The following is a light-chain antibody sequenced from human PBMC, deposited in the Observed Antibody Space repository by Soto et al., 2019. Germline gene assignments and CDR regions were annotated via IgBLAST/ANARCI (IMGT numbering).Light chain of an antibody. V-gene: IGKV3-20*01. CDR2: GAS. J-gene: IGKJ4*01. Sequence: EIVLTQSPGTLSLSPGERATLSCRASQSVSSIYLAWYQQRPGQAPRLLIYGASSRATGIPDRFSGSGSGTDFTLTITRLEPEDFAVYYCQRGVAFGGGTKVDIK. CDR1: QSVSSIY. CDR3: QRGVA.